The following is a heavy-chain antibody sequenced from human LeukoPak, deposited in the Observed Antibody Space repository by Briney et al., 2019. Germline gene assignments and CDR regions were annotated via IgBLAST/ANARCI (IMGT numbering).Heavy chain of an antibody. Sequence: GGSVRLSCVASGFDVNDNFMIWVRQAPGKGLEWVSSISSSSSYIYYADSVKGRFTISRDNAKNSLYLQMNSLRAEDTAVYYCARVGYYDSSGYYPIDYWGQGTLVTVSS. D-gene: IGHD3-22*01. CDR1: GFDVNDNF. J-gene: IGHJ4*02. CDR3: ARVGYYDSSGYYPIDY. V-gene: IGHV3-21*01. CDR2: ISSSSSYI.